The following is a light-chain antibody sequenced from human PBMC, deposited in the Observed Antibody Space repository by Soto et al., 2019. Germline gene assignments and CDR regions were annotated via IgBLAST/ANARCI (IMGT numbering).Light chain of an antibody. Sequence: EIVLTQSPGTLSLSPGERATLSCRASQSLAGRYLGWYQQKPGQAPRLLIYGASKRATGIPDRFSGSGSVTVFTLTISRLEPEDFAVYFCQQGFTFGPGTKVDLK. CDR3: QQGFT. CDR1: QSLAGRY. J-gene: IGKJ3*01. V-gene: IGKV3-20*01. CDR2: GAS.